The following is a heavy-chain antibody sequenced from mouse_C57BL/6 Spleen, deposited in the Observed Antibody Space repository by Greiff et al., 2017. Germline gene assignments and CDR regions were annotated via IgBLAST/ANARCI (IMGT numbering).Heavy chain of an antibody. CDR2: IDPSDSYT. V-gene: IGHV1-50*01. D-gene: IGHD4-1*01. CDR3: ARKLTGTPYWYFDV. Sequence: QVQLQQSGAELVKPGASVKLSCKASGYTFTSYWMQWVKQRPGQGLEWIGEIDPSDSYTNYNQKFKGKATLTVDTSSSTAYMQLSSLTSEDSAVYYCARKLTGTPYWYFDVWGTGTTVTVSS. J-gene: IGHJ1*03. CDR1: GYTFTSYW.